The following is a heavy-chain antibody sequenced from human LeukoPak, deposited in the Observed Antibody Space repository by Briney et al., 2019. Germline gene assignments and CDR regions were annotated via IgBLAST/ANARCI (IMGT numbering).Heavy chain of an antibody. D-gene: IGHD5-12*01. CDR1: GGSISNYY. CDR3: ARYGGYSGYDYYYYYMDV. Sequence: SETLSLTCTVSGGSISNYYWNWIRQPPGKGLEWIGYIYYSGSTNYNPSLKSRVTISVDTSKNQFSLKLSSVTAADTAVYYCARYGGYSGYDYYYYYMDVWGKGTTVTVSS. J-gene: IGHJ6*03. CDR2: IYYSGST. V-gene: IGHV4-59*01.